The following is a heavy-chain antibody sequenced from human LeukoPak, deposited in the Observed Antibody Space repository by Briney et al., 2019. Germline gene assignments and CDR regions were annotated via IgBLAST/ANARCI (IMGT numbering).Heavy chain of an antibody. Sequence: SVNVSCKASGGTFSSYAISWVRQAPGQGLEWMGGIIPIFGTANYAQKFQGRVTITADESTSTAYMELSSLRSEDTAVYYCARGAAVGRPSNWFVPWGQGTLVTVSS. CDR2: IIPIFGTA. D-gene: IGHD1-26*01. CDR3: ARGAAVGRPSNWFVP. CDR1: GGTFSSYA. V-gene: IGHV1-69*13. J-gene: IGHJ5*02.